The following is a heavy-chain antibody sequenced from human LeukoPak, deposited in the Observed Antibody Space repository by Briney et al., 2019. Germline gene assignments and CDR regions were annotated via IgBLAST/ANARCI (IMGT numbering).Heavy chain of an antibody. J-gene: IGHJ6*03. CDR1: GGSFSGYY. CDR2: INHSGST. V-gene: IGHV4-34*01. CDR3: ARDREDTIFGVVTHYYMDV. D-gene: IGHD3-3*01. Sequence: SETLSLTCAVYGGSFSGYYWSWVRQPPGKGLEWIGEINHSGSTNYNPSLKSRVTISVDTSKNQFSLKLSSVTAADTAVYYCARDREDTIFGVVTHYYMDVWGKGTTVTVSS.